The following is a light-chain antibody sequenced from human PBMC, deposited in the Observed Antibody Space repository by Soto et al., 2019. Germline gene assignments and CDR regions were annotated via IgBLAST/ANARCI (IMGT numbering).Light chain of an antibody. V-gene: IGKV3-20*01. CDR1: QSVSSSY. Sequence: EIVVTQSPGTLSLSPGERATLSCRASQSVSSSYLDWYQQKPGQAPRLLIYGTSSSATGIPDRFSGSGSGKDFLLTISRREPEDFAVYYCQQYGSSPITFGQGTRREIK. CDR3: QQYGSSPIT. CDR2: GTS. J-gene: IGKJ5*01.